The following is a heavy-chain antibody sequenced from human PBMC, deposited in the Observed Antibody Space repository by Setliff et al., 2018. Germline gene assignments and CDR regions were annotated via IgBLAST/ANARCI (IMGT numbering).Heavy chain of an antibody. Sequence: SETLSLTCTVSGDSINNFYWTWIRQPPGKGLECIGRIYTDGSTKCNPSLNSRVTLLIDTAKNQISLRLSSVTAADTAVYFCARVTGFSYMDVWGKGTTVTVSS. CDR2: IYTDGST. D-gene: IGHD3-3*01. J-gene: IGHJ6*03. V-gene: IGHV4-4*07. CDR1: GDSINNFY. CDR3: ARVTGFSYMDV.